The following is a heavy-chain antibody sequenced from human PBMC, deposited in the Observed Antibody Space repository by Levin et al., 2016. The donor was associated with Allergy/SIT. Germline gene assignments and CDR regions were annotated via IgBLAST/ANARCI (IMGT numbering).Heavy chain of an antibody. J-gene: IGHJ4*02. CDR3: ARHSFYDSWSGYDY. Sequence: RQAPGKGLEWIGYIYHSGTTAYNPSLRIPLTISADTSKSQFSLTLHSVTAADTAIYYCARHSFYDSWSGYDYWGQGTLVTVSS. D-gene: IGHD3-3*01. V-gene: IGHV4-39*01. CDR2: IYHSGTT.